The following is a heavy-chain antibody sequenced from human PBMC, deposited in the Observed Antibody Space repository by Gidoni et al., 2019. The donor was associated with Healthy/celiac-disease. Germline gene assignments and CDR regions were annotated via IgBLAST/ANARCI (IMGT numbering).Heavy chain of an antibody. CDR1: GGTFSSYA. CDR3: ARADLRGYCSGGSCYSLDY. J-gene: IGHJ4*02. Sequence: QVQLVQSGAEVKKPGSSVKVSCKASGGTFSSYAISWVRQAPGQGLEWMGGIIPIFGTANYAQKFQGRVTITADKSTSTAYMELSSLRSEDTAVYYCARADLRGYCSGGSCYSLDYWGQGTQVTVSS. D-gene: IGHD2-15*01. V-gene: IGHV1-69*06. CDR2: IIPIFGTA.